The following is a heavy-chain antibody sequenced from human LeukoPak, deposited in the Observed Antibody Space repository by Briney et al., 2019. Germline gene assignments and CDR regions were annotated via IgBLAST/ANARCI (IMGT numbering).Heavy chain of an antibody. CDR3: AKDGTGCGGDCYSDY. Sequence: GGSLRLSCAASGFTFDTYGMSWVRQAPGKGLEWVSSISSNSANTYYADSVKGRFTISRDNFKNTLYLQMNSLRAEDTAVYYCAKDGTGCGGDCYSDYWGQGTLVTVSS. D-gene: IGHD2-21*02. J-gene: IGHJ4*02. CDR1: GFTFDTYG. V-gene: IGHV3-23*01. CDR2: ISSNSANT.